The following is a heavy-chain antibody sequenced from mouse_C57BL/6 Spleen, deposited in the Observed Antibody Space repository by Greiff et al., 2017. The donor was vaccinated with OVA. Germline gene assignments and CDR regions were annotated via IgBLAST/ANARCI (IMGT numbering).Heavy chain of an antibody. CDR3: ARGYDEDAMDY. CDR2: IDPSDSYT. V-gene: IGHV1-69*01. Sequence: QVQLQQPGAELVMPGASVKLSCKASGYTFTSYWMHWVKQRPGQGLEWIGEIDPSDSYTNYNQKFKGKSTLTVDKSSSTAYMQLSSLTSEESAVYYCARGYDEDAMDYWGQGTSVTVSS. CDR1: GYTFTSYW. J-gene: IGHJ4*01. D-gene: IGHD2-2*01.